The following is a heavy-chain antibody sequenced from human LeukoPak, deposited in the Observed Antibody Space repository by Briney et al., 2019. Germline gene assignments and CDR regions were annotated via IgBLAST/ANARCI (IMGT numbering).Heavy chain of an antibody. Sequence: TGGSLRLSCVASGFTFSSYEMNWVRQAPGKGLEWVSYISSSGSTIYYADSVKGRFTISRDNAKNSLYLQMNSLRAEDTAVYYCARAYYDSSGDYWGQGTLVTVSS. CDR3: ARAYYDSSGDY. CDR1: GFTFSSYE. CDR2: ISSSGSTI. J-gene: IGHJ4*02. V-gene: IGHV3-48*03. D-gene: IGHD3-22*01.